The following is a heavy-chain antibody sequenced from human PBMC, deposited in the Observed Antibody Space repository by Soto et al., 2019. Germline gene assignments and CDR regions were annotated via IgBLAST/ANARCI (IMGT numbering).Heavy chain of an antibody. J-gene: IGHJ4*02. D-gene: IGHD4-17*01. CDR3: AHSDYGDYFDY. CDR1: GLSLSAHGVG. CDR2: IYWDDDK. V-gene: IGHV2-5*02. Sequence: QITLKESGPTLVKPTQTLTLTCTFSGLSLSAHGVGVGWIRQPPGKALEWLALIYWDDDKRYSPSLKSRLTITEDTSKNQVVLTMTNMVPVDTATYFCAHSDYGDYFDYWGQGTLVTVSS.